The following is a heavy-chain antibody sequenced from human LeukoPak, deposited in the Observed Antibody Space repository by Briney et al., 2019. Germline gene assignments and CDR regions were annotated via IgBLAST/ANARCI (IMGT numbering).Heavy chain of an antibody. D-gene: IGHD3-9*01. CDR2: ISYDGSNK. CDR3: AKDWYYDILTGYDY. J-gene: IGHJ4*02. CDR1: GFTFSSYG. Sequence: PGRSLRLSCAASGFTFSSYGMHWVRQAPGKGLEWVAVISYDGSNKYYADSVKGRFTISRDNSKSTLYLQMNSLRAEDTAVYYCAKDWYYDILTGYDYWGQGTLVTVSS. V-gene: IGHV3-30*18.